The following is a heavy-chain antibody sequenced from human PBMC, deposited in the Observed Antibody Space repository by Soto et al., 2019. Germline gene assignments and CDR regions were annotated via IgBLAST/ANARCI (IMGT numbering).Heavy chain of an antibody. CDR3: ARAGAKGDSSAGAFDI. J-gene: IGHJ3*02. CDR2: SYSSGRT. CDR1: GGSINSYY. Sequence: QVQLQESGPGLVRPSETLSLTCSVSGGSINSYYWAWICQPPGMGLECIGYSYSSGRTDLNPTPRGRVSKSLDVSSNQFSLELRSLTAADTAVFYCARAGAKGDSSAGAFDIWGQGTMVTVSS. D-gene: IGHD6-19*01. V-gene: IGHV4-4*08.